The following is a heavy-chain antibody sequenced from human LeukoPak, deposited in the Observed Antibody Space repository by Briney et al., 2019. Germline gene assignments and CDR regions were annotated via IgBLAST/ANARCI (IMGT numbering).Heavy chain of an antibody. CDR3: TRYAETYCSGGSCYPRAFDI. D-gene: IGHD2-15*01. Sequence: PGGSLKLSCAPSGFTFSGSAMHWVRQASGKGLEWVGCIRSKANSYATAYAASVKGRFTISRDDSKNTAYLQMNSLKTEDTAVYYCTRYAETYCSGGSCYPRAFDIWGQGTMVTVSS. CDR1: GFTFSGSA. V-gene: IGHV3-73*01. CDR2: IRSKANSYAT. J-gene: IGHJ3*02.